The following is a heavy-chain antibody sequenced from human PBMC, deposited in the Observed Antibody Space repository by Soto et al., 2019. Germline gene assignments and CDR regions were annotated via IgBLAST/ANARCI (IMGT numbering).Heavy chain of an antibody. CDR1: GGTFGSYA. Sequence: ASVKVSCKASGGTFGSYAISWVRQAPGQGLEWMGGIIPIFGTANYAQKFQGRVTITADESTSTAYMELSSLRSEDTAVYYCARDSYYYDSSGTTAGMDVWGQGTTVTVSS. CDR2: IIPIFGTA. CDR3: ARDSYYYDSSGTTAGMDV. V-gene: IGHV1-69*13. J-gene: IGHJ6*02. D-gene: IGHD3-22*01.